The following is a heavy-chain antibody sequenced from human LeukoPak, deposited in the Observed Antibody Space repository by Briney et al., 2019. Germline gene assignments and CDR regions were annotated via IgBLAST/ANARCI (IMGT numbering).Heavy chain of an antibody. CDR3: ARGGFREFDS. D-gene: IGHD3-10*01. Sequence: SETLSLTCTVSGDSISKFYWSWIRQPPGKGLEWIGYIYYSGSTNYNPSLKSRVTISVDTSKNQFSLKLSSVTAADTAVYYCARGGFREFDSWGQGTLVIVSS. CDR2: IYYSGST. V-gene: IGHV4-59*01. CDR1: GDSISKFY. J-gene: IGHJ4*02.